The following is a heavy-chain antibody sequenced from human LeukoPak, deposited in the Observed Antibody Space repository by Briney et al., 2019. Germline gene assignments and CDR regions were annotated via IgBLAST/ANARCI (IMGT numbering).Heavy chain of an antibody. CDR2: IDPSGGST. Sequence: ASVKVSCKASGYTFTNFYMHWVRQAPGQGLEWMGTIDPSGGSTNYAQKFQGRVTMTRDTSTTTVYMELSSLRSEDTAIYYCARSMSWYSGTYWGQGTQVTVSS. V-gene: IGHV1-46*01. CDR1: GYTFTNFY. CDR3: ARSMSWYSGTY. J-gene: IGHJ4*02. D-gene: IGHD1-26*01.